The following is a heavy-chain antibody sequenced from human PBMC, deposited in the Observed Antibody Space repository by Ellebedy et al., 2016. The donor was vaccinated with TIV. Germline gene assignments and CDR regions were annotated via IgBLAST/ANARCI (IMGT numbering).Heavy chain of an antibody. CDR1: GGSIWTYR. CDR3: ARGGSGWYFDI. CDR2: IYYTGTT. Sequence: MPSEILSLTCSVSGGSIWTYRWSWIRQPPGKGLEWIGDIYYTGTTRCNPSLKSRVAMSVDMSKSQLSLKLGSVIPADTAVYYCARGGSGWYFDIWGQGTLVTVSS. V-gene: IGHV4-59*01. D-gene: IGHD6-19*01. J-gene: IGHJ4*02.